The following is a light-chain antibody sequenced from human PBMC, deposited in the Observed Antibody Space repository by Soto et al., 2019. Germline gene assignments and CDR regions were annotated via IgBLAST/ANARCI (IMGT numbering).Light chain of an antibody. V-gene: IGKV3-15*01. Sequence: EIVMTQSPATLSVSPGERATLSCRASQSVSAKLAWYQQKPGQAPRLLISGASTRATGFPARFSGSGSGTEFTLTISSLQSEDFAVYYCQQYNNWPLTFGGGTKVDIK. CDR3: QQYNNWPLT. J-gene: IGKJ4*01. CDR1: QSVSAK. CDR2: GAS.